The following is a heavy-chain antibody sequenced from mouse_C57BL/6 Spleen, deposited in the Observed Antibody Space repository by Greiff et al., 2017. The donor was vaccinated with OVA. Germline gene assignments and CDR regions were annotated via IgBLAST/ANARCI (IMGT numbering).Heavy chain of an antibody. CDR2: IYPGSGST. V-gene: IGHV1-55*01. CDR3: ARDYGYQGAWFAY. CDR1: GYTFTSYW. J-gene: IGHJ3*01. D-gene: IGHD2-2*01. Sequence: QVQLKQPGAELVKPGASVKMSCKASGYTFTSYWITWVKQRPGQGLEWIGDIYPGSGSTNYNEKFKSKATLTVDTSSSTAYMQLSSLTSEDSAVYYCARDYGYQGAWFAYWGQGTLVTVSA.